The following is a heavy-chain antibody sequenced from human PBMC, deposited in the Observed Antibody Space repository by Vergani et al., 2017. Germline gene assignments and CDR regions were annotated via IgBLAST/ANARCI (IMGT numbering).Heavy chain of an antibody. CDR3: ARDCTSGGCPDNDGMDV. Sequence: QVQLVESGGGVVQPGKSLSLSCETSGFIFSDYVMHWVRQAPGKGLEWVAGIWHDGSNEKYVDSVQVRFTISRDNTNNSLFLQLRSLRAEDAAVYYCARDCTSGGCPDNDGMDVWGQGATVTVSS. D-gene: IGHD2-8*01. V-gene: IGHV3-33*01. CDR1: GFIFSDYV. J-gene: IGHJ6*02. CDR2: IWHDGSNE.